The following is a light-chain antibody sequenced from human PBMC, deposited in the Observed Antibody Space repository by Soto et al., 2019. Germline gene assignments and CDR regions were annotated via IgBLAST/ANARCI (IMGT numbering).Light chain of an antibody. Sequence: IGVKQSVATLSVSPGGRATLSCRARQSISGALAWYPQKPGQAPRLLIYGAPPRATTFPARFSGSGSGTDFTLTISSLQSEDFAVYYSQHYTNWLWRFGQGTKVDIK. CDR3: QHYTNWLWR. CDR1: QSISGA. CDR2: GAP. V-gene: IGKV3-15*01. J-gene: IGKJ1*01.